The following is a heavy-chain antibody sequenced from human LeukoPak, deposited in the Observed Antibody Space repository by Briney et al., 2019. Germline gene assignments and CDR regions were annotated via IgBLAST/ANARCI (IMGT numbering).Heavy chain of an antibody. Sequence: GGSLRLSCAASGFTFSSYSMNWVRQAPGKGLEWVSSISSSSSYIYYADSVKGRFTISRDNAKNSLYLQMNSLRAEDTAVYYCAREAFYYYSMDVWGQGTTVTVSS. CDR3: AREAFYYYSMDV. CDR2: ISSSSSYI. V-gene: IGHV3-21*01. J-gene: IGHJ6*02. CDR1: GFTFSSYS.